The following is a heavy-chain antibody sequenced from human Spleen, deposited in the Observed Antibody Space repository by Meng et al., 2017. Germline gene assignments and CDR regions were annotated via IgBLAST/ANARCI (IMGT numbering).Heavy chain of an antibody. CDR1: DYTFTGYG. J-gene: IGHJ4*02. Sequence: QVQPVQSGPEVKQHGASVKVSCKASDYTFTGYGVSRVRPAPGQGLEWMAWLGDHDGDTSHAPKFQGRVTVSADRPTATAYMELRSLRSDDTAVYYCARGTPGRSYSDYWGQGTLVTVSS. V-gene: IGHV1-18*01. CDR3: ARGTPGRSYSDY. D-gene: IGHD3-10*01. CDR2: LGDHDGDT.